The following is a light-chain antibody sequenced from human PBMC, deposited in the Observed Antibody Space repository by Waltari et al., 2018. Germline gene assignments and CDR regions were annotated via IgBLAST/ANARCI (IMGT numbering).Light chain of an antibody. Sequence: SSELTQDPAVSVAMGQTVRITCQGDSLRSYYASWYQQRPGQAPILVMYDKNNRPSGLPNRFSGSSSNNTASLTITGAQAEDEASYYCHSRDASGVGGSFGGGTKLTVL. CDR2: DKN. CDR3: HSRDASGVGGS. CDR1: SLRSYY. J-gene: IGLJ2*01. V-gene: IGLV3-19*01.